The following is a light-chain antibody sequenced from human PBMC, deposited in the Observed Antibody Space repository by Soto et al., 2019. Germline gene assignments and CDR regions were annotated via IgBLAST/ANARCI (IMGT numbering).Light chain of an antibody. CDR1: QSVSSN. Sequence: IVMTQSPATLSVSPGERATLSCRASQSVSSNLAWYQQIPGQAPRLLIYGASTRATGIPARFSGSGSGTEFTLTISSLQSEDFAVYYCQQYNNWPRTFGQGTKVEIK. CDR3: QQYNNWPRT. V-gene: IGKV3-15*01. J-gene: IGKJ1*01. CDR2: GAS.